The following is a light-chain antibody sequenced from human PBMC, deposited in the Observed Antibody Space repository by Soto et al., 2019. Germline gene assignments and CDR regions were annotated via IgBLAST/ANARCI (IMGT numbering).Light chain of an antibody. CDR3: AAWDGSLNGVV. Sequence: QPVLTQPPSASGTPGQRVTISCSGSSSNIGSQTVNWYQQLPGTAPKLLIYSNNQRPSGVPDRFSGSKSGTSASLAISGLQSEDEADYYCAAWDGSLNGVVFGGGTKLTVL. CDR2: SNN. V-gene: IGLV1-44*01. CDR1: SSNIGSQT. J-gene: IGLJ2*01.